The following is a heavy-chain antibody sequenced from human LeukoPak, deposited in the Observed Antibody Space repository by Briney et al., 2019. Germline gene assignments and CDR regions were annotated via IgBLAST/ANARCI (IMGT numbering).Heavy chain of an antibody. CDR3: ARETSYDFWSDLHHYYYFYIDI. Sequence: GGSLRPSCAASGFTFSTHRLTWVRQAPGKGLEWVANIKQDESEKSYVDSVKGRFTISRDNAKNSLYLQMNSLTVEDTGIYYCARETSYDFWSDLHHYYYFYIDIWGKGTTVTVSS. D-gene: IGHD3-3*01. J-gene: IGHJ6*03. V-gene: IGHV3-7*01. CDR1: GFTFSTHR. CDR2: IKQDESEK.